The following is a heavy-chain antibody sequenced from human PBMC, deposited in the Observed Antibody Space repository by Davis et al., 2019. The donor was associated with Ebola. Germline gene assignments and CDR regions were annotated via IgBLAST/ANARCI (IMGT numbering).Heavy chain of an antibody. CDR1: GYTFTGYY. Sequence: SVPVPCKASGYTFTGYYIHWVRQAPGQGLEWMGWISPNTGATNSAQNFQGRVTMTSDTSISTSYMDLSRLTSDDMAVYYCALGDDFRSGYYQFDYWGQGTLVTVSS. CDR2: ISPNTGAT. J-gene: IGHJ4*02. D-gene: IGHD3-3*01. CDR3: ALGDDFRSGYYQFDY. V-gene: IGHV1-2*02.